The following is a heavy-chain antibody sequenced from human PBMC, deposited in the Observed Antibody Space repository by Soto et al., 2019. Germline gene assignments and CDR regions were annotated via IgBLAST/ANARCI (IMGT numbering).Heavy chain of an antibody. J-gene: IGHJ4*02. CDR1: GGTFHTYT. CDR2: ITPIYPTT. D-gene: IGHD5-18*01. Sequence: RASVSVCCKSCGGTFHTYTFSWVRQAPGQGLEWMGSITPIYPTTNYAEKFQGRLTVTADGSTNTAYMELNSLTSEDTAVYYCARIPRYSFPASDDLDSWGQGTLVTVSS. V-gene: IGHV1-69*13. CDR3: ARIPRYSFPASDDLDS.